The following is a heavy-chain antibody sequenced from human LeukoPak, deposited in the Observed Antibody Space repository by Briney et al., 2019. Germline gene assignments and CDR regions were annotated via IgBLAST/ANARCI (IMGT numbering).Heavy chain of an antibody. Sequence: GGSLRLSCAASGFTFSRSAMTWVRQGPGTGLEFVASIIYSGGATYYADSVKGRFTISRDNSKNTLYLQMNSLRAEDTALYYCAKVGLYYDGSEHVYYFDSWGQGTLVTVSS. CDR1: GFTFSRSA. V-gene: IGHV3-23*01. D-gene: IGHD3-22*01. CDR3: AKVGLYYDGSEHVYYFDS. J-gene: IGHJ4*02. CDR2: IIYSGGAT.